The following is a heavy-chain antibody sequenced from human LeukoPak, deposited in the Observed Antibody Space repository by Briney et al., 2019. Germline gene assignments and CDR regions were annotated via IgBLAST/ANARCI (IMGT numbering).Heavy chain of an antibody. CDR3: ARDRFGGYDILTGYQY. Sequence: ASVKVSCKASGYTFTSYAMHWVRQAPGQRLEWMGWINAGNGNTKYSQKFQGRVTITRDTSASTAYMELSSLRSEDTAVYYCARDRFGGYDILTGYQYWGQGTLVTVSS. V-gene: IGHV1-3*01. CDR2: INAGNGNT. J-gene: IGHJ4*02. D-gene: IGHD3-9*01. CDR1: GYTFTSYA.